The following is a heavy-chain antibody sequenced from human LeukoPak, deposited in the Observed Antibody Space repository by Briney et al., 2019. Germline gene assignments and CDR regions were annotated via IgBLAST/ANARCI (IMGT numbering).Heavy chain of an antibody. V-gene: IGHV4-39*07. CDR3: ARVYNVDV. CDR2: INYSGTT. J-gene: IGHJ6*04. D-gene: IGHD1-14*01. CDR1: GAYISVNNYY. Sequence: SETLSLTCTVSGAYISVNNYYWAWIRQSPGKGLEWIGSINYSGTTYCNPSLNSRVTISVDTSKNQFSLKVTSVTAADTAVYYCARVYNVDVWGKGTTVTVSS.